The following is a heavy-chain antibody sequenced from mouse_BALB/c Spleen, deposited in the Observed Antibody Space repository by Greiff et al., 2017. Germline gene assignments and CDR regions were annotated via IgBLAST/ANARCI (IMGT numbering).Heavy chain of an antibody. D-gene: IGHD2-4*01. CDR3: ARGGTMIDFDY. J-gene: IGHJ2*01. Sequence: EVKLMESGGGLVQPGGSRKLSCAASGFTFSSFGMHWVRQAPEKGLEWVAYISSGSSTIYYADTVKGRFTISRDNPKNTLFLQMTSLRSEDTAMYYCARGGTMIDFDYWGQGTTLTVSS. V-gene: IGHV5-17*02. CDR2: ISSGSSTI. CDR1: GFTFSSFG.